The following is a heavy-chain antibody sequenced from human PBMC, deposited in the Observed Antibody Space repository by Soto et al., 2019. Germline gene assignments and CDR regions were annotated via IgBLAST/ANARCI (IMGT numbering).Heavy chain of an antibody. D-gene: IGHD2-15*01. CDR2: INSGSSYI. CDR3: VRVPRSGGSRNGLDV. J-gene: IGHJ6*02. CDR1: GSTFSDYN. V-gene: IGHV3-21*01. Sequence: GGSLRLSCAASGSTFSDYNMNWVRQAPGKGLEWVSSINSGSSYIYYADSMKGRFTISRDNAKNSLYLQMNSLRAEDTAVYYCVRVPRSGGSRNGLDVWGQGTTVTVCS.